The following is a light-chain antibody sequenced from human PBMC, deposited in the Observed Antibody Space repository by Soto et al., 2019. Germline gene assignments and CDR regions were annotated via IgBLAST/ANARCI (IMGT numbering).Light chain of an antibody. CDR1: SSDIGGYKY. CDR2: EVN. CDR3: SSYSSGSTLGV. V-gene: IGLV2-14*01. Sequence: QSALTQPASVSGSPGQSITISCTGTSSDIGGYKYVSWYQHHPGKVPQLIIYEVNNRPSGVSNRFSGSKSGNTASPTISGLQAEDEAVFYCSSYSSGSTLGVFGGGTKVTVL. J-gene: IGLJ3*02.